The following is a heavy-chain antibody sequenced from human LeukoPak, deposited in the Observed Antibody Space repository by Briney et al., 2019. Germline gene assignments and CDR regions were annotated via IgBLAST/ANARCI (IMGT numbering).Heavy chain of an antibody. D-gene: IGHD6-19*01. CDR2: FSGSGGST. Sequence: PGGSLRLACAASGFTFSSYAMSWVRQAPGKGLEWVSAFSGSGGSTYYADSVKGRFTISRDNSKNTLYVQMNSLRAEDTAVYYCAEGYSSGWYFADWFDPWGQGTLVAVSS. CDR3: AEGYSSGWYFADWFDP. CDR1: GFTFSSYA. V-gene: IGHV3-23*01. J-gene: IGHJ5*02.